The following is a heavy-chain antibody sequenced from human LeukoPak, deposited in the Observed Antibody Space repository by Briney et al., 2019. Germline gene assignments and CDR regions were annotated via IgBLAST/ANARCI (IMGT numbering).Heavy chain of an antibody. CDR1: GFTFRSYC. D-gene: IGHD6-13*01. J-gene: IGHJ4*02. CDR3: AREGGQQLGLYCFDY. V-gene: IGHV3-21*01. CDR2: ISSSSTYT. Sequence: GGSLRLSCVASGFTFRSYCMIWVRQAPGKGLEWVSSISSSSTYTYHADSVKGRFTISRDNAKNSLYLQMNNLRVEDTAVYYCAREGGQQLGLYCFDYWGQGTLVTVSS.